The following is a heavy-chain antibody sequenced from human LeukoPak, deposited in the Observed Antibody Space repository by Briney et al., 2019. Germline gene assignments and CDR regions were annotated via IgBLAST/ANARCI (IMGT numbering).Heavy chain of an antibody. D-gene: IGHD2/OR15-2a*01. Sequence: GGPLRLSCAASGFTFTTYAMHWVRQAPRQGLKGVALISLDGSNEYYADSVQGRFTLSSDNSKKTLHPQTNPLRAEDTAVYSCARGSTFYPGYWGQGTLVTVSS. CDR3: ARGSTFYPGY. CDR1: GFTFTTYA. J-gene: IGHJ4*02. V-gene: IGHV3-30*04. CDR2: ISLDGSNE.